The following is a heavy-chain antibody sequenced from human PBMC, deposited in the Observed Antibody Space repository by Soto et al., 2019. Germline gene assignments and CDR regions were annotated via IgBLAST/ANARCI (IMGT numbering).Heavy chain of an antibody. CDR3: ARGGCSGGSCYLHYYYYGMDV. D-gene: IGHD2-15*01. Sequence: KPSETLSPTCAVYGGSFSGYYWSWIRQPPGKGLEWIGEINHSGSTNYNPSLKSRVTISVDTSKNQFSLKLSSVTAADTAVYYCARGGCSGGSCYLHYYYYGMDVWGQGTTVTVSS. CDR2: INHSGST. J-gene: IGHJ6*02. CDR1: GGSFSGYY. V-gene: IGHV4-34*01.